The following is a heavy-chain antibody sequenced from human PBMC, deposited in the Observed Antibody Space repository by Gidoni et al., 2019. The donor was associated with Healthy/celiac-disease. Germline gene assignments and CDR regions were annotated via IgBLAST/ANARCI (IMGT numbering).Heavy chain of an antibody. V-gene: IGHV3-21*01. CDR3: ARSPGLLRFLEGYMDV. Sequence: EVQLVESGGGLVKPGGSLRLSCAASGFTFSSYSMNWVRQAPGKGLGWVSSISSSSSYIYYADSVKGRFTISRDNAKNSLYLQMNSLRAEDTAVYYCARSPGLLRFLEGYMDVWGQGTTVTVSS. J-gene: IGHJ6*02. CDR1: GFTFSSYS. CDR2: ISSSSSYI. D-gene: IGHD3-3*01.